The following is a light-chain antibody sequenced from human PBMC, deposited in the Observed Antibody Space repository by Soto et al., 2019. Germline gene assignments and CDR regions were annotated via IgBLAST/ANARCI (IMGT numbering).Light chain of an antibody. J-gene: IGLJ1*01. CDR1: SIDVGFYNY. CDR3: KSYEGSNIYV. Sequence: QSGLAPPPSASGSPGQSVTISFPGTSIDVGFYNYVSWYQQHPGKAPKLMIYEVNKRPSGVPDRFSGSKSGNTASLTVSGLQAEDEADYYCKSYEGSNIYVFGTGTKVTVL. CDR2: EVN. V-gene: IGLV2-8*01.